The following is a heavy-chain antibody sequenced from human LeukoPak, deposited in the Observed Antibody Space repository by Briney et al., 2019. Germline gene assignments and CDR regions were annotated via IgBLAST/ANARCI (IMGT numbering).Heavy chain of an antibody. CDR3: ARDLTIFGGVNDPLIRGH. V-gene: IGHV1-2*02. CDR1: GYTFTGFY. CDR2: INPNSGGT. J-gene: IGHJ4*02. D-gene: IGHD3-3*01. Sequence: ASVKVSCKASGYTFTGFYMQWVRKAPGQGLEWMAWINPNSGGTNYAQNFQGRVTMTRDTSISTAYMELSMLRSDDTAVYYCARDLTIFGGVNDPLIRGHWGQGTLVTVSS.